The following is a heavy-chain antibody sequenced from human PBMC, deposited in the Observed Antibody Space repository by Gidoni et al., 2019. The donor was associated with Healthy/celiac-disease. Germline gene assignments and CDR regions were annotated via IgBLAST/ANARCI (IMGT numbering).Heavy chain of an antibody. CDR1: GFTFSSYW. J-gene: IGHJ6*02. V-gene: IGHV3-7*01. Sequence: EVQLVESGGGLVQPGGSLRLSCAASGFTFSSYWMSWVRQAPGKGLEWVANIKQDGSEKYYVDSVKGRFTISRDNAKNSLYLQMNSLRAEDTAVYYCARGLQLWFYYYYYGMDVWGQGTTVTVSS. CDR3: ARGLQLWFYYYYYGMDV. CDR2: IKQDGSEK. D-gene: IGHD5-18*01.